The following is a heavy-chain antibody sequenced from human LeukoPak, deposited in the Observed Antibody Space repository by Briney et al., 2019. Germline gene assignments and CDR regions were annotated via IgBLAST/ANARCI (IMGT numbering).Heavy chain of an antibody. J-gene: IGHJ6*02. Sequence: GSLRLSCAASEFTFSNYAMSWVRQAPGKGLEWVSAISGSGSSTYYADSVKGRFTISRDNSKNTLYLQMNSLRAEDTAVYYCARDGEVHYYYYYYGMDVWGQGTTVTVSS. CDR1: EFTFSNYA. D-gene: IGHD1-26*01. V-gene: IGHV3-23*01. CDR2: ISGSGSST. CDR3: ARDGEVHYYYYYYGMDV.